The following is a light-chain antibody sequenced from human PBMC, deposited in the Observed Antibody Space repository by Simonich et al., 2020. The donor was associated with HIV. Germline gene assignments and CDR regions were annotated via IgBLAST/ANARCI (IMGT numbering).Light chain of an antibody. CDR2: DSS. J-gene: IGKJ5*01. V-gene: IGKV1-13*02. Sequence: AIQLTQSPSSLSASVGDRVTIACRASQGISIDLAWYQQKPGKAPKLLISDSSSLESGVPSRFSVSGSGTDFTLTISSLQPEDFATYYCQQFNSYPITFGQGTRLEIK. CDR3: QQFNSYPIT. CDR1: QGISID.